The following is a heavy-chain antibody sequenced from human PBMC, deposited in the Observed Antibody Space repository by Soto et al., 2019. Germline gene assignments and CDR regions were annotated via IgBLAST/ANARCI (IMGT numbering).Heavy chain of an antibody. D-gene: IGHD3-3*01. J-gene: IGHJ3*02. CDR1: GDSISRSNYY. CDR2: IYYSGST. CDR3: ARRGVVNEFDI. Sequence: QLQLQESGPGLVKPSETLSLTCTVSGDSISRSNYYWGWMRQPPGKGLEWIGNIYYSGSTYYNPSLKSRVTISVDTSKNQFSLKLSSVTAADTAVYYCARRGVVNEFDIWGQGTMVTVSS. V-gene: IGHV4-39*01.